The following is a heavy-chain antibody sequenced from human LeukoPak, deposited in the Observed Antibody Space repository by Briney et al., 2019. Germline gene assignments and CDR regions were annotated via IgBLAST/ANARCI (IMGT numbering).Heavy chain of an antibody. Sequence: ASVKVSCKASGYTFTSYYMHWVRQAPGQGLEGMGRINPSGGSTSYAQKFQGRVTMTRDMSTSTVYMELSSLRSADTAVYYCARKQLARPFDYWGQGTLVTVSS. CDR2: INPSGGST. J-gene: IGHJ4*02. CDR1: GYTFTSYY. CDR3: ARKQLARPFDY. D-gene: IGHD6-6*01. V-gene: IGHV1-46*01.